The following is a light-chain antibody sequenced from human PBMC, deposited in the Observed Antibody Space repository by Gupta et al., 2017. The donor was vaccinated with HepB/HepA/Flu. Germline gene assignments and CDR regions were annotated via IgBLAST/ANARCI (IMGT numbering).Light chain of an antibody. CDR1: QSISSW. Sequence: IXMXXXPXXXSAXXGDRVTITCRASQSISSWLAWYQQKPGKAPKLLIYKASSLESGVPSRFSGSGSGTEFTLTISSLQPDDFATYYCQQYNSHSRTFGPGTKVDIK. CDR3: QQYNSHSRT. CDR2: KAS. J-gene: IGKJ3*01. V-gene: IGKV1-5*03.